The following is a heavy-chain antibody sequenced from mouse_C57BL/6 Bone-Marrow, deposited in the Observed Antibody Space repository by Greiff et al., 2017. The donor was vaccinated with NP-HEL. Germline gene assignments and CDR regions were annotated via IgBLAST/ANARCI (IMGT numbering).Heavy chain of an antibody. CDR2: IYPGGGNT. Sequence: QVQLQQSGAELVRPGASVKLSCKASGYTFTDYYINWVKQRPGQGLEWIARIYPGGGNTYYNEKFKGKATLTVDKSSSTAYMQLSSLTSEDSAVYYCAIGVITTVVATEVSFAYWGQGTLVTVSA. D-gene: IGHD1-1*01. CDR3: AIGVITTVVATEVSFAY. J-gene: IGHJ3*01. CDR1: GYTFTDYY. V-gene: IGHV1-76*01.